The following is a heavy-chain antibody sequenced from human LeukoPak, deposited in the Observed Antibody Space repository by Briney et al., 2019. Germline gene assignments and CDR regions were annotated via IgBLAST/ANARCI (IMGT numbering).Heavy chain of an antibody. V-gene: IGHV3-21*01. Sequence: PGGSLRLSCAASGFTFSSYSMNWVRQAPGKGLEWVSSISSSSSYIYYADSVKGRFTISRDNAKNSLYLQMNSLRAEDTAVYYCARAAGQQLDYFDYWGQGTLVTVSS. CDR2: ISSSSSYI. CDR3: ARAAGQQLDYFDY. CDR1: GFTFSSYS. D-gene: IGHD6-13*01. J-gene: IGHJ4*02.